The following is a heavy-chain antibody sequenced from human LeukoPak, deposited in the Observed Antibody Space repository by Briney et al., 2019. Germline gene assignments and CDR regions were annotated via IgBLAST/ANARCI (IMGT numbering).Heavy chain of an antibody. D-gene: IGHD1-1*01. J-gene: IGHJ4*02. Sequence: GGSLRLSCTASGFSFSNYAMSWVRQAPARGPEWVSSLRGNGETFYADSVKGRCTLSRDDSRNTVYLQLNDLRAEDTAIYYCAKASWVWNADALWWGQGTQVSVSS. CDR3: AKASWVWNADALW. V-gene: IGHV3-23*01. CDR1: GFSFSNYA. CDR2: LRGNGET.